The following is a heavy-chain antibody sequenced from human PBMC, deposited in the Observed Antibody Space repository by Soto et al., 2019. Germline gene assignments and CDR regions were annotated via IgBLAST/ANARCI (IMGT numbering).Heavy chain of an antibody. J-gene: IGHJ6*02. V-gene: IGHV4-34*01. Sequence: SETLSLTCGVYGGSFSGYYWQWIRQPPGTGLDWIGEIDHSGSTNYNVSLKSRVSISRDSSKNQVSLRLTSATAADTAVYYCARGKTRGADRLKKVYYYYGLDVWGQGTTVTVSS. CDR1: GGSFSGYY. D-gene: IGHD6-6*01. CDR2: IDHSGST. CDR3: ARGKTRGADRLKKVYYYYGLDV.